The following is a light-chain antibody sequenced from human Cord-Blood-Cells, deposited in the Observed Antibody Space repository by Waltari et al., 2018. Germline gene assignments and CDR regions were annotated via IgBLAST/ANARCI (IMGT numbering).Light chain of an antibody. V-gene: IGLV2-23*01. J-gene: IGLJ2*01. CDR2: EGS. CDR1: SSDVGSYNL. CDR3: CSYAGSSTVG. Sequence: QSALTQPASVSGSPGQSITIPCTGTSSDVGSYNLVSWSQQHPGKAPKLMIYEGSNRPSWVSNRFSGSKSGNTASLTIYGLQAEDGADYYCCSYAGSSTVGFGGGTKLTVL.